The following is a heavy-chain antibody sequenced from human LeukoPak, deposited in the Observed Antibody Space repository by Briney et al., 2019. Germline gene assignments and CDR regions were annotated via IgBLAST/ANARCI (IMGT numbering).Heavy chain of an antibody. V-gene: IGHV4-61*02. CDR3: ARKGRGAYGSVNGYFDY. CDR1: GGSVNSGNYY. J-gene: IGHJ4*02. CDR2: VDTSGST. D-gene: IGHD3-10*01. Sequence: SETLSLTCTVSGGSVNSGNYYWNWIRQPAGKGLEWIGRVDTSGSTNYNPSLKSRLTISLDSSKNQFSLKLDSVTAADTAVYYCARKGRGAYGSVNGYFDYWGQGTLVTVSS.